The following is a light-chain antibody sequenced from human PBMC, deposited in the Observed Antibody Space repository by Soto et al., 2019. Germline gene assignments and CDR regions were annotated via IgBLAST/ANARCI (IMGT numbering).Light chain of an antibody. CDR2: KAS. CDR3: QQSYSTPRT. Sequence: DIQMTQSPSTLSATAGDRVTITCRASQTITSWLAWYQQKPGKAPKLLIYKASGLENGVPSRFSGSGSGTEFTLTISSLQPDDFATYYCQQSYSTPRTFGQGTKVDIK. V-gene: IGKV1-5*03. J-gene: IGKJ1*01. CDR1: QTITSW.